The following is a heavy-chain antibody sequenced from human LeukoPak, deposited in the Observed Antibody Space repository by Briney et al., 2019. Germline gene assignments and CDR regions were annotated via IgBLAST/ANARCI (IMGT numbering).Heavy chain of an antibody. CDR3: AKDMGQDIVLVRAAFRSYSYGMDV. CDR2: IYYTGST. V-gene: IGHV4-39*07. D-gene: IGHD2-2*01. J-gene: IGHJ6*02. CDR1: GGSISSRSYN. Sequence: SETLSLTCTVSGGSISSRSYNWGWIRQPPGKGLEWIGNIYYTGSTYYNPSLNSLFTISLDTSKNQFSLKVSSVTAADTAVYYCAKDMGQDIVLVRAAFRSYSYGMDVWGQGTTVTVSS.